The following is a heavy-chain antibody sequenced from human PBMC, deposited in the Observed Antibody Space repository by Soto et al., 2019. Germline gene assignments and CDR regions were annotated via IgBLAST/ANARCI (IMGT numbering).Heavy chain of an antibody. V-gene: IGHV1-18*01. J-gene: IGHJ4*02. CDR1: GYNFINYG. CDR2: ISVHKGNT. CDR3: VRDLDGSGSYYTDY. D-gene: IGHD3-10*01. Sequence: GASVKGSCKASGYNFINYGITWVRQAPGQGLEWMGWISVHKGNTKYAQKLQGRVTMTTDTSTSTAYMELRSLRSDDTAVYYCVRDLDGSGSYYTDYWGPGTLVTVSS.